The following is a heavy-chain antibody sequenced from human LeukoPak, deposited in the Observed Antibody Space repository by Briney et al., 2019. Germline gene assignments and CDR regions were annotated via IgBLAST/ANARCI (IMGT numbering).Heavy chain of an antibody. D-gene: IGHD1-26*01. CDR1: GYIFTNYG. J-gene: IGHJ4*02. Sequence: ASVKVSCKASGYIFTNYGINWVRQAPAQGLEWMGWISAYNGNTQYTQKLQDRVTMTTDSSTRTDYMELKNLRYDDTAEYFCSRAGYSRFVDDLDYWGQGTLVIVSS. CDR2: ISAYNGNT. CDR3: SRAGYSRFVDDLDY. V-gene: IGHV1-18*01.